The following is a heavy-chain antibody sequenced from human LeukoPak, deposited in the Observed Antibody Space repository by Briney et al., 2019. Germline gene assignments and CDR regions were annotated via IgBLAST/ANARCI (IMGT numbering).Heavy chain of an antibody. CDR3: ATGYYYDSSGYDFAY. CDR2: IIAFFGTA. Sequence: GASGKASCNAAGATFSSYAISWGRRAARQRVEGRGGIIAFFGTAIYAQKFEGRVTITTDESTSTAYMELSSLRSEDTAVYYCATGYYYDSSGYDFAYWGQGPLVTVSS. V-gene: IGHV1-69*05. D-gene: IGHD3-22*01. J-gene: IGHJ4*02. CDR1: GATFSSYA.